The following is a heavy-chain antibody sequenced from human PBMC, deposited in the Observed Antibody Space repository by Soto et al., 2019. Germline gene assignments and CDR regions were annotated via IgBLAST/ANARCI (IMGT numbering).Heavy chain of an antibody. D-gene: IGHD4-4*01. CDR1: GFSLSTSRVG. CDR2: IYWDDDK. J-gene: IGHJ4*02. CDR3: AHYRFFDDYMYYFDS. V-gene: IGHV2-5*02. Sequence: QITLKESGPSLVKPTQPLTLTCTFSGFSLSTSRVGVGWIRQPPGKALEWLALIYWDDDKRYCPSLKTRLTITKDTSKNQVVLTMTNIDPVNTATHYCAHYRFFDDYMYYFDSWGPGSLVTVSS.